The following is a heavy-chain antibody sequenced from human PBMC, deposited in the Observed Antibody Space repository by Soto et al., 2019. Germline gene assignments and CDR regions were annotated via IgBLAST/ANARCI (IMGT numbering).Heavy chain of an antibody. J-gene: IGHJ4*02. Sequence: QVQLVESGGGVVQPGRSLRLSCAASGFTFSSCAMHWVRQAPGKGLEWVALISYDGSNKYYADSVKGRFTISRDNSKNTLYLQMNSLGAEDTAVYYCARDKRDLRFLEWSYYFDYWRQGTLVTVSS. D-gene: IGHD3-3*01. CDR3: ARDKRDLRFLEWSYYFDY. CDR1: GFTFSSCA. CDR2: ISYDGSNK. V-gene: IGHV3-30-3*01.